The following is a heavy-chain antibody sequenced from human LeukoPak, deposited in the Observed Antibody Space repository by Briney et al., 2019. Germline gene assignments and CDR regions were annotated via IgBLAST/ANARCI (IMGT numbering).Heavy chain of an antibody. Sequence: PGGSLRLSCAASGFTFSSYAVSWVRQAPGKGLEWVSAISGSGNNTYYADSVKGRFTISRDNSKNTLYLQMNSLRAEDTAVYYCAKDLGVLLWFGELRGGDAFDIWGQGTTVTVSS. V-gene: IGHV3-23*01. J-gene: IGHJ3*02. D-gene: IGHD3-10*01. CDR1: GFTFSSYA. CDR3: AKDLGVLLWFGELRGGDAFDI. CDR2: ISGSGNNT.